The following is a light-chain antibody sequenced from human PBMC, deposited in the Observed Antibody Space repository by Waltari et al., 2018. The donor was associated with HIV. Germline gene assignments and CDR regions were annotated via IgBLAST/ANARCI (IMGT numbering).Light chain of an antibody. J-gene: IGKJ1*01. CDR2: GAS. Sequence: EIVMTQSPATLSVSPGERATLSCRASQSVRSHLAWYQQKPGQAPKVLIYGASTRATGIPARFSGSGSGTEFTLTISSLQSEDFAVYYCQQYYSWPLTFGQGTKVEIK. CDR1: QSVRSH. CDR3: QQYYSWPLT. V-gene: IGKV3-15*01.